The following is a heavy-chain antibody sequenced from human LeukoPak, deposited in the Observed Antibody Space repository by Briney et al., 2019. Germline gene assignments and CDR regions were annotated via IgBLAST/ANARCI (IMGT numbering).Heavy chain of an antibody. D-gene: IGHD3-9*01. CDR2: IYPGDSDT. V-gene: IGHV5-51*01. CDR1: GYSFTSYW. J-gene: IGHJ3*02. Sequence: GESLKISCKGSGYSFTSYWIGWVRQMPGKGLEWMGIIYPGDSDTRCSPSFQGQVTISADKSISTAYLQWSSLKASDTAMYYCATTYSLRYFDWLNDAFDTWGQGTMVTVSS. CDR3: ATTYSLRYFDWLNDAFDT.